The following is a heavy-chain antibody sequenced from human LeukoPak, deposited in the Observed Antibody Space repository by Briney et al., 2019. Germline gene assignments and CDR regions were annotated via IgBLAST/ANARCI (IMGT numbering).Heavy chain of an antibody. D-gene: IGHD2/OR15-2a*01. CDR3: ARDLDFHNFDY. CDR1: GFSFSTYW. Sequence: GGSLRLSCAASGFSFSTYWMTWVRQAPGKGLEWVANIGKAGNGDYYVDSVKGRFTISRDNAKNSLYLQMNSLRAEDTAVYYCARDLDFHNFDYWGQGALVTVSS. CDR2: IGKAGNGD. J-gene: IGHJ4*02. V-gene: IGHV3-7*01.